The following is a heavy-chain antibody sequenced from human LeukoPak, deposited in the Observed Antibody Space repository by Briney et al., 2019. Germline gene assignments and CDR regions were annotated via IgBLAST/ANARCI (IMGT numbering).Heavy chain of an antibody. V-gene: IGHV4-59*08. D-gene: IGHD5-24*01. CDR2: IYYSGST. CDR1: GGSLSSDY. J-gene: IGHJ4*02. Sequence: SETLSPTCAVSGGSLSSDYWTWIRQPPGKRLQWIGYIYYSGSTNYNPSLKSRVTISVDTSKNQFSLKLSSVTAADTAVYYCARLGNRDGYNYFLDYWGQGTLVTVSS. CDR3: ARLGNRDGYNYFLDY.